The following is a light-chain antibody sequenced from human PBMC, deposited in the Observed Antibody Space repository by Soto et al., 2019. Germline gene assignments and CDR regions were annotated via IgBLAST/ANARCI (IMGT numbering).Light chain of an antibody. V-gene: IGLV2-23*02. Sequence: QSALPQPASVSGSPGPSITISCTGTSSDVGGYNLVSWYQQHPGKAPKLMISEVSKRPSGISDRFSGSKSGSTASLTISGLNAEDDANYYCCSYAGTSTHTVCGGGTQLTVL. CDR3: CSYAGTSTHTV. J-gene: IGLJ7*01. CDR1: SSDVGGYNL. CDR2: EVS.